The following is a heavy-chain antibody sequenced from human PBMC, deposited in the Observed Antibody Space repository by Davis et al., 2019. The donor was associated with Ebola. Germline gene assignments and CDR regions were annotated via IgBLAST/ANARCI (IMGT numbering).Heavy chain of an antibody. CDR1: GYTFTSYG. V-gene: IGHV1-18*01. D-gene: IGHD2-2*01. CDR2: ISAYNGNT. CDR3: ARRYCSSTSCEGGFDY. Sequence: ASVKVSCKASGYTFTSYGISWVRPAPAQGLEWMGWISAYNGNTNYAQKLQGRVTMTTDTSTSTAYMELRSLRSDDTAVYYCARRYCSSTSCEGGFDYWGQGTLVTVSS. J-gene: IGHJ4*02.